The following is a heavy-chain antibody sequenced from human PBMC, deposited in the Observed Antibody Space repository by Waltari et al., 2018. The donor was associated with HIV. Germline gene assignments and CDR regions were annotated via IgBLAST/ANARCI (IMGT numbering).Heavy chain of an antibody. Sequence: QVQLQESGPGLVKPSQTLSLTCTVSGGPISSGDYYWSWIRQSPGKGLEWIGHIYYSGSTYYNPSRKSRVTRSVDTSKNQFSLKLSSVTAADTAVYYCAKDPLGFGYYGMNVWGQGTTVTVSS. CDR3: AKDPLGFGYYGMNV. CDR1: GGPISSGDYY. CDR2: IYYSGST. D-gene: IGHD3-10*01. J-gene: IGHJ6*02. V-gene: IGHV4-30-4*01.